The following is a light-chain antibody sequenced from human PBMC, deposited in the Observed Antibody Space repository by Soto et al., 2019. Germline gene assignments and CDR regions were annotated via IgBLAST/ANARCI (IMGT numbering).Light chain of an antibody. Sequence: DIQMTQSPSTLSASVGDRVTITCRASQSITSWLAWYQQKPGKAPKLLIYAASNLQSGVPARFSGSGSGTDFTLTISSLQPEDFATYYCLQKYFSPFTFGPGTKVNIK. CDR2: AAS. J-gene: IGKJ3*01. CDR1: QSITSW. CDR3: LQKYFSPFT. V-gene: IGKV1-5*01.